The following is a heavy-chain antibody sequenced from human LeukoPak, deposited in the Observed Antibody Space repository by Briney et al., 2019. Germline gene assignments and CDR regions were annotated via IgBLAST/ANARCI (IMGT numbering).Heavy chain of an antibody. V-gene: IGHV4-4*07. CDR2: IYTSGST. CDR1: GGSISSYY. Sequence: SETLSLTCTVSGGSISSYYWSWIRQPAGKGLEWIGRIYTSGSTNYNPSLKSRVTISVDKSKNQFSLKLSSVTAADTAVYYCAREVYYYDSSGYLNYFDYWGQGTLVTVSS. D-gene: IGHD3-22*01. J-gene: IGHJ4*02. CDR3: AREVYYYDSSGYLNYFDY.